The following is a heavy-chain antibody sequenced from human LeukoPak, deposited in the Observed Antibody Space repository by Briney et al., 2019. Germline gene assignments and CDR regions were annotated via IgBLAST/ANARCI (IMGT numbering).Heavy chain of an antibody. CDR2: ISGSGGST. D-gene: IGHD5-24*01. CDR1: GFTFSSYA. J-gene: IGHJ4*02. CDR3: AKARSIESLARYFDY. Sequence: PGGSLRLSCAASGFTFSSYAMSCVRQAPGKGLEWVSAISGSGGSTYYADSVKGRFTISRDNSKNTLYLQMNSLRAEDTAVYYCAKARSIESLARYFDYWGQGTLVTVSS. V-gene: IGHV3-23*01.